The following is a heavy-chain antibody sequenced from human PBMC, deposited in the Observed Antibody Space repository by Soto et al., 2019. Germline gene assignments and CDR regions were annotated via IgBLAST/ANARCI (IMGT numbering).Heavy chain of an antibody. CDR2: INSDGSST. J-gene: IGHJ4*02. D-gene: IGHD2-15*01. CDR3: VRTSLVVAAATREDY. Sequence: EVQLVESGGGLVQPGGSLRLSCAASGFTFSSYWMHWVRQAPGKGLVWVSRINSDGSSTSYADSVKDRFTISRDNAKNTLYLQMNSLRAEDTAVYYCVRTSLVVAAATREDYWGQGTLVTVSS. CDR1: GFTFSSYW. V-gene: IGHV3-74*01.